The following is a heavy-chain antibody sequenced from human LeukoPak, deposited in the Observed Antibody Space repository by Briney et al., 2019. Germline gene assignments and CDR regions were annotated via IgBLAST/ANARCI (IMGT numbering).Heavy chain of an antibody. CDR3: AKSGGWSKAYYFDY. CDR1: GFTFSSYA. D-gene: IGHD6-19*01. J-gene: IGHJ4*02. CDR2: ISGSGGST. Sequence: GASLRLSCAASGFTFSSYAMSWVRQAPGKGLEWVSAISGSGGSTYYADSVKGRFTISRDNSKNTLYLQMNSLRAEDTAVYYCAKSGGWSKAYYFDYWGQGTLVTVSS. V-gene: IGHV3-23*01.